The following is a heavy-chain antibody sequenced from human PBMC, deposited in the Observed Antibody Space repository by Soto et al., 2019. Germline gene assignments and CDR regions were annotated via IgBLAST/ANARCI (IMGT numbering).Heavy chain of an antibody. V-gene: IGHV3-23*01. CDR3: ARRGSGSYDDY. CDR1: GFTFSSYA. CDR2: ISGSGGST. J-gene: IGHJ4*02. D-gene: IGHD1-26*01. Sequence: EVQLLESGGGLVQPGGSLRLSCAASGFTFSSYAMRWVRQAPVKGLEWVSAISGSGGSTYYADSVKGRFTISRDNSKNTLYLQMDSLRAEDTVVYYCARRGSGSYDDYWGQGTLVTVSS.